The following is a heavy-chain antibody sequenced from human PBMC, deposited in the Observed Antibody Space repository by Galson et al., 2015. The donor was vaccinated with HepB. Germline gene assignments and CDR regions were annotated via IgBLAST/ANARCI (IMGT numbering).Heavy chain of an antibody. Sequence: SLRLSCAASGFTFSHAWMSWVRQAPGKGLEWVGRIKSKTDGGTTDYAAPVKGRFTISRDDSKNTLYLQMNSLKTEDTAVYYCTTSPAYYYDSSGRFDYWGQGTLVTVSS. D-gene: IGHD3-22*01. V-gene: IGHV3-15*01. CDR2: IKSKTDGGTT. CDR3: TTSPAYYYDSSGRFDY. J-gene: IGHJ4*02. CDR1: GFTFSHAW.